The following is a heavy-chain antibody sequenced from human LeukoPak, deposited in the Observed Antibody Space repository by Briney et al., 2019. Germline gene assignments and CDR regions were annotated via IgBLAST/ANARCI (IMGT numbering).Heavy chain of an antibody. D-gene: IGHD1-26*01. V-gene: IGHV3-7*03. CDR3: AKDQWGGSPLIFDY. Sequence: GGSLRLSCAASGFTFSSNWMSWVRQAPGKGLEWVANIKQDGSEKYYVDSVKGRFTISRDNAKNSLHLQMNSLRAEDTALYYCAKDQWGGSPLIFDYWGQGILVTVSS. CDR2: IKQDGSEK. CDR1: GFTFSSNW. J-gene: IGHJ4*02.